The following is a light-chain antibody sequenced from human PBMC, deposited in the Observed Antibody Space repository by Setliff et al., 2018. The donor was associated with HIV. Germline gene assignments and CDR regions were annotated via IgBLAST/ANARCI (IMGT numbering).Light chain of an antibody. J-gene: IGLJ1*01. CDR3: CSYAGSSTPYV. CDR1: SSDVGSYSL. V-gene: IGLV2-23*02. Sequence: QSALTQPASVSGSPGQSITTSCTGTSSDVGSYSLVSWYQQHPGKAPKLIIYEVTKRPSGVSDRFSGSKSGNTASLTISGLQAEDEADYYCCSYAGSSTPYVFGTGTKVTVL. CDR2: EVT.